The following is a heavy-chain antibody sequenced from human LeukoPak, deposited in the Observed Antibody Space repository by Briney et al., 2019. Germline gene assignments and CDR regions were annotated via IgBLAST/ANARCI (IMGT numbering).Heavy chain of an antibody. CDR1: GGSLSGYY. V-gene: IGHV4-34*01. CDR3: ARGPPSRYCSSTSCYLMGYYYYYYMYV. J-gene: IGHJ6*03. Sequence: SETLSLTCAVYGGSLSGYYWSWIRQPPGKGLEWIGEINHSGSTNYNPSLKSRVTISVDTSKNQFSLKLSSVTAADKAVYYCARGPPSRYCSSTSCYLMGYYYYYYMYVWGKGTTVTVSS. D-gene: IGHD2-2*01. CDR2: INHSGST.